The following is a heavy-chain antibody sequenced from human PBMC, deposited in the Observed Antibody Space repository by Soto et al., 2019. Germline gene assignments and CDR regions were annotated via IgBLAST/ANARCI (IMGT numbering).Heavy chain of an antibody. J-gene: IGHJ6*03. CDR2: INHSGST. CDR1: GGSFSGYY. CDR3: AKRNGDYGRYYYHYYMDV. D-gene: IGHD4-17*01. V-gene: IGHV4-34*01. Sequence: SETLSLTCAVYGGSFSGYYWSWIRQPPGKGLEWIGEINHSGSTNYNPSLKSRVTISVDTSKNQFSLKLSSVTAADTAVYYCAKRNGDYGRYYYHYYMDVWGKGTTVTVSS.